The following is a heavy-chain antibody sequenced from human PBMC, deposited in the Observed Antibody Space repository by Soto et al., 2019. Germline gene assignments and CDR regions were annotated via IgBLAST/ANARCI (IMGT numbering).Heavy chain of an antibody. CDR2: ISYDGSNK. CDR3: AKVRQQQLITSYYYYGMDV. CDR1: GFTFSSYG. V-gene: IGHV3-30*18. J-gene: IGHJ6*02. D-gene: IGHD6-13*01. Sequence: QVQLVESGGGVVQPGRSLRLSCAASGFTFSSYGMHWVRQAPGKGLEWVAVISYDGSNKYYADSVKGRFTISRDNSKNTLYLQMNSMRAEDTAVYYCAKVRQQQLITSYYYYGMDVWGQGTTVTVSS.